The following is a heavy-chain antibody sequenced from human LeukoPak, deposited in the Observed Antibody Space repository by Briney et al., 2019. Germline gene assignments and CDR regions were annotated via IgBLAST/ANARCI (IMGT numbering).Heavy chain of an antibody. CDR2: IYYSGST. Sequence: SETLSLTCTVSSGSISTSNYYWGWIRQPPGKGLEWIGSIYYSGSTYYNPSLKSRVTISVDTSKNQFSLKLSSVTAADTAVYYCARARIQLWEIDYWGQGTLVTVSS. D-gene: IGHD5-18*01. J-gene: IGHJ4*02. V-gene: IGHV4-39*07. CDR1: SGSISTSNYY. CDR3: ARARIQLWEIDY.